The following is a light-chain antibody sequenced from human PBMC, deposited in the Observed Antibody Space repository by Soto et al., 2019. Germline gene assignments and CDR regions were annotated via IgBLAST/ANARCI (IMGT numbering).Light chain of an antibody. CDR3: KNYYSAPET. CDR2: AAS. V-gene: IGKV1-27*01. J-gene: IGKJ1*01. CDR1: QGISSY. Sequence: DIQMTQSPSSLSASVGDRVTITCRASQGISSYLAWYQQKPGKVPKVLIYAASTLHSGVTSRFSGSGSGTEFTLTISNVQPEDVATYYCKNYYSAPETFGQGTKVEIK.